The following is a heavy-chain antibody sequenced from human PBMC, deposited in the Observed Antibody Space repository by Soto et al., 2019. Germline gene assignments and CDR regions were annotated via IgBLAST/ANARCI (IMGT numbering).Heavy chain of an antibody. CDR2: IWYDGSNK. J-gene: IGHJ6*02. Sequence: GGSLRLSCAASGFTFSSYGMHWVRQAPGKGLEWVAVIWYDGSNKYYADSVKGRFTISRDNSKNTLYLQMNSLRAEDTAVYYCARDLHPPRGSGRPIYYYYGMDVWGQGTTVTVSS. D-gene: IGHD3-10*01. CDR1: GFTFSSYG. CDR3: ARDLHPPRGSGRPIYYYYGMDV. V-gene: IGHV3-33*01.